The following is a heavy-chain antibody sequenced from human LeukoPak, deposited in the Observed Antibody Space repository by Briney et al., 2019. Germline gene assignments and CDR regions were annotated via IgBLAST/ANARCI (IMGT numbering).Heavy chain of an antibody. V-gene: IGHV5-51*01. Sequence: GESLKISCKISGDRLTNNWIGWVRQVPGKGLEWMGLIYPGNSDTRYSPLFQGQVTLSVDRSISTAYLHWRGLKASDTAIYYCARFALTSSLDYWGQGTLVTVSS. CDR3: ARFALTSSLDY. CDR2: IYPGNSDT. CDR1: GDRLTNNW. J-gene: IGHJ4*02. D-gene: IGHD6-13*01.